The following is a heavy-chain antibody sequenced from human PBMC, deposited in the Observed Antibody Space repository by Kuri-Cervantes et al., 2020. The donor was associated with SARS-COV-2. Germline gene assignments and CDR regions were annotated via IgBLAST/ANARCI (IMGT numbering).Heavy chain of an antibody. J-gene: IGHJ6*02. D-gene: IGHD2-2*01. CDR1: GFTFSSYA. Sequence: GGSLRLSCAASGFTFSSYAMIWVRQAPGKGLEWVSAISGSGGSTYYADSVKGRFTISRDNSKNTLYLQMNSLRAEDTAVYYCAKGDYCSSTSCYSYYYYYGMDVWGQGTTVTVSS. V-gene: IGHV3-23*01. CDR3: AKGDYCSSTSCYSYYYYYGMDV. CDR2: ISGSGGST.